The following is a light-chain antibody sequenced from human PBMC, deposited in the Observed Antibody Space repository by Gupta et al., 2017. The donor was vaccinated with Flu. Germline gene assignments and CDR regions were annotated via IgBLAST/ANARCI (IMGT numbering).Light chain of an antibody. CDR3: CSDAGSYTEM. V-gene: IGLV2-11*01. CDR2: DVS. Sequence: SATISCTGTSSDVGGYNYVSWHQHHPGKPHNLMFYDVSQRPSVVPGRFSASKSGTTASLTISVRPAEEAADYYSCSDAGSYTEMFGGGTKLTVL. CDR1: SSDVGGYNY. J-gene: IGLJ3*02.